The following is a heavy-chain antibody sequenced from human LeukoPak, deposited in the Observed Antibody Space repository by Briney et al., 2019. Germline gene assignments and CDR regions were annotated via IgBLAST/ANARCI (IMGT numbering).Heavy chain of an antibody. Sequence: SETLSLTCTVSGGSISSYYWSWIRQPPGKGLEWIGSIYYSGSTYYNPSLKSRVTISVDTSKNQFSLKLSSVTAADTAVYYCARTYYYDSSGYYFFDYWGQGTLVTVSS. CDR1: GGSISSYY. CDR3: ARTYYYDSSGYYFFDY. CDR2: IYYSGST. J-gene: IGHJ4*02. V-gene: IGHV4-59*05. D-gene: IGHD3-22*01.